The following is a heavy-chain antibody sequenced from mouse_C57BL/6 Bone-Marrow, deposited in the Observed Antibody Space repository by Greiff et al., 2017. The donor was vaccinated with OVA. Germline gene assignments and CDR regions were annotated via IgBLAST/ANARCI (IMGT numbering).Heavy chain of an antibody. CDR2: INPGSGGT. CDR3: ANYYGDY. J-gene: IGHJ2*01. D-gene: IGHD1-1*01. Sequence: VQLQQSGAELVRPGTSVKVSCKASGYAFTNYLIEWVKQRPGQGLEWIGVINPGSGGTNYNEKFKGKATLTADKSSSTAYMQLSSLTSEDSAVDFCANYYGDYWGQGTTLTVSS. CDR1: GYAFTNYL. V-gene: IGHV1-54*01.